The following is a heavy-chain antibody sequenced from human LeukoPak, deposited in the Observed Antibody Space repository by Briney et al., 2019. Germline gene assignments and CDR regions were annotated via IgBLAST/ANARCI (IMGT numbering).Heavy chain of an antibody. CDR1: GFTFSSYA. Sequence: GGSLRLSCAASGFTFSSYAMSWVRQAPGKGLEWVSAVSGSGDSTYYADSVKGRFTISRDNSRNTLYLQMNSLRAEDTAIYYCAKDYYYDSSGYYYGDAFDIWGQGTMVTVSS. CDR2: VSGSGDST. D-gene: IGHD3-22*01. V-gene: IGHV3-23*01. J-gene: IGHJ3*02. CDR3: AKDYYYDSSGYYYGDAFDI.